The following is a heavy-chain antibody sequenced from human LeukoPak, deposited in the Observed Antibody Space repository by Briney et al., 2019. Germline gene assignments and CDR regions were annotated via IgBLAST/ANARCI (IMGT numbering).Heavy chain of an antibody. CDR3: TRDHPLLMPGRDY. CDR2: IRSKAYGGTT. V-gene: IGHV3-49*03. D-gene: IGHD3-10*01. Sequence: PGRSLRLSCTASGFPFGDYAMSWFRQAPGKGLEWVGFIRSKAYGGTTEYAASVKGRFTISRDDSKSIAYLQMNSLKTEDTAVYYCTRDHPLLMPGRDYWGQGTLVTVSS. CDR1: GFPFGDYA. J-gene: IGHJ4*02.